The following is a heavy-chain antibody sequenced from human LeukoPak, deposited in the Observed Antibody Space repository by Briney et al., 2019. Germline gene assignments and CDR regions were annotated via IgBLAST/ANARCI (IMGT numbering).Heavy chain of an antibody. D-gene: IGHD3-22*01. V-gene: IGHV1-18*01. J-gene: IGHJ4*02. CDR3: ARDRYYYDSSGYYGDY. Sequence: ASVKVSCKASGYTFTSYGISWVRQASGQGLEWMGWISAYNGNTNYAQKLQGRVTMTTDTSTSTAYMELRSLRSDDTAVYYCARDRYYYDSSGYYGDYWGQGTLVTVSS. CDR2: ISAYNGNT. CDR1: GYTFTSYG.